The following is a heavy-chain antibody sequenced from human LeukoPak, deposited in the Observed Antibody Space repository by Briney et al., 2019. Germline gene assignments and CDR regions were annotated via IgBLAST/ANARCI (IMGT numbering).Heavy chain of an antibody. CDR3: AIMRRVTTGLMGYYFDY. D-gene: IGHD1-1*01. Sequence: ASVTVSCKTSGYTFSSYEINWVRQATGRGLEWVGWMNPKTGKTAYARNLQGRVTITRDTSISTAYMDLSGLRSEDTAVYYCAIMRRVTTGLMGYYFDYWGQGTLVTVSS. CDR2: MNPKTGKT. V-gene: IGHV1-8*01. J-gene: IGHJ4*02. CDR1: GYTFSSYE.